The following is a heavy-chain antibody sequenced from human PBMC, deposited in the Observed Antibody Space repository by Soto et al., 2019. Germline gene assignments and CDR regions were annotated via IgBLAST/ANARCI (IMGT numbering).Heavy chain of an antibody. CDR2: IYYSGST. Sequence: SETLSLTCTVSGGSISSYYWSWIRQPPGKGLEWIGYIYYSGSTNYNPSLKSRVTKSVDTSKNQFSLKLSFVTAADTAVYYCARRWGGTFDYWGQGTLVTVS. CDR1: GGSISSYY. D-gene: IGHD2-21*01. CDR3: ARRWGGTFDY. J-gene: IGHJ4*02. V-gene: IGHV4-59*01.